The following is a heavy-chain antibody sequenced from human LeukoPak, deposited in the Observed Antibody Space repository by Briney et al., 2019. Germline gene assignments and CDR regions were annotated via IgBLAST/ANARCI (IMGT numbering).Heavy chain of an antibody. CDR1: GGSISSYY. CDR2: IYSSGST. Sequence: PSETLSLTCTVPGGSISSYYWSWIRQPAGKGLEWIGRIYSSGSTNYNPSLKSRVTMSVDTSKIQFSLKLSSVTAADTAVYYCAREGGDSSGWYGGYYFDYWGQGTLVTVSS. J-gene: IGHJ4*02. D-gene: IGHD6-19*01. V-gene: IGHV4-4*07. CDR3: AREGGDSSGWYGGYYFDY.